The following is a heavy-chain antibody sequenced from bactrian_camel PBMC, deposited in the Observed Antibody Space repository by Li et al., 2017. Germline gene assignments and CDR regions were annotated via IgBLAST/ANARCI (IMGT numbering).Heavy chain of an antibody. Sequence: HVQLVESGGGSVQAEGSLRLSCAAPGFTSDTCGMNWYRQVGGNNREWVSRISKDGTTGYVDSVKGRFTISKDGAQDTVYLQMDSLRPADTATYFCYVHGQCRLNYNWGQGTQVTVS. D-gene: IGHD2*01. V-gene: IGHV3S55*01. CDR1: GFTSDTCG. CDR3: YVHGQCRLNYN. J-gene: IGHJ4*01. CDR2: ISKDGTT.